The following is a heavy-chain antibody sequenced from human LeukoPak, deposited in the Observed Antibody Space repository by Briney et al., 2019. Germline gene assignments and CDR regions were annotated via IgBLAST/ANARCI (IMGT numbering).Heavy chain of an antibody. CDR2: IAPNSGDT. D-gene: IGHD3-10*01. V-gene: IGHV1-2*02. Sequence: ASVKVSCKASGYTFTDYYIHWVRQAPGQGLEWMGWIAPNSGDTNYAQRFQDRVTMTRDTSISTAYMELSRLKFDDTAIYYCVRDYYGSGSYPPFDPWGHGTLVTVSS. CDR1: GYTFTDYY. J-gene: IGHJ5*02. CDR3: VRDYYGSGSYPPFDP.